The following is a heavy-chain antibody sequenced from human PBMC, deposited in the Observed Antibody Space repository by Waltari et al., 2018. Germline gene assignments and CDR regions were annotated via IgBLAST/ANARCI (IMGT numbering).Heavy chain of an antibody. CDR3: ARDPHPFIVGAKAGY. CDR2: IYSGGST. CDR1: GFSVSLHY. D-gene: IGHD1-26*01. J-gene: IGHJ4*02. V-gene: IGHV3-66*02. Sequence: EVQLVESGGGLVQPGGSLRLSCAASGFSVSLHYMSWVRQAPGKGLEWFSVIYSGGSTYYADSVKGRFTISRDNSKNTLYLQMNSLRAEDTAVYYCARDPHPFIVGAKAGYWGQGTLVTVSS.